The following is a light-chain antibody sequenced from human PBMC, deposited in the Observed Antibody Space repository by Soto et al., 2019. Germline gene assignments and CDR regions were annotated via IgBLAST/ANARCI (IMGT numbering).Light chain of an antibody. Sequence: EIVMTQSPATLSVSPGERATLSCRASQGVSSNLAWYQQKPGQAPRLLIYGASTRATGIPDRFSGSGSGTDFTLTINSLQSEDFAVYYCQPYNNWPLTFGGGTKVDI. V-gene: IGKV3D-15*01. J-gene: IGKJ4*01. CDR1: QGVSSN. CDR2: GAS. CDR3: QPYNNWPLT.